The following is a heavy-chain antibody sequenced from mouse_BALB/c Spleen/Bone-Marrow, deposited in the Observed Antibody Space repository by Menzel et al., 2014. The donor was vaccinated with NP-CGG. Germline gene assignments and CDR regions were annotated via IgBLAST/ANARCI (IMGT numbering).Heavy chain of an antibody. CDR2: ISNKTNGYTT. CDR3: ARDVGRLLFDY. D-gene: IGHD1-2*01. V-gene: IGHV7-3*02. Sequence: EVKLVESGGGLVQPGGSLRLSCEASGFTFTDFYMNWVRQPPGKALEWLGFISNKTNGYTTEYSASVKGRFTISRDNSQSILYLQMNTLRAEDSATYYCARDVGRLLFDYWGQGTTLTVSS. CDR1: GFTFTDFY. J-gene: IGHJ2*01.